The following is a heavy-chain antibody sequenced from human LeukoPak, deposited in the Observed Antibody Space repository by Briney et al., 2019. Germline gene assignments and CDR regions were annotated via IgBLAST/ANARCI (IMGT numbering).Heavy chain of an antibody. J-gene: IGHJ4*02. CDR3: AREVPDTAMVFDY. D-gene: IGHD5-18*01. CDR1: GGTFSSYA. V-gene: IGHV1-69*05. Sequence: SVKVSCKASGGTFSSYAISWVRQAPGQGLEWMGGIIPIFGTANYAQKFQGRVTITTDESTSTAYMELSSLRPEDTAVYYCAREVPDTAMVFDYWGQGTLVTVSS. CDR2: IIPIFGTA.